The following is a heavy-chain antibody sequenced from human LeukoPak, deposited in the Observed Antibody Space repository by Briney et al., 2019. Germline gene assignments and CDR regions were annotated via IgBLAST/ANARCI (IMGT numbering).Heavy chain of an antibody. D-gene: IGHD2-2*01. Sequence: ASVKVSCTASGGTFSSYAISWVRQAPGQGLEWMGGIIPIFGTANYAQKFQGRVTITADESTSTAYMELSSLRSEDTAVYYCARDIVVVPAANAETLNYYYGMDVWGQGTTVTVSS. CDR2: IIPIFGTA. CDR3: ARDIVVVPAANAETLNYYYGMDV. J-gene: IGHJ6*02. V-gene: IGHV1-69*13. CDR1: GGTFSSYA.